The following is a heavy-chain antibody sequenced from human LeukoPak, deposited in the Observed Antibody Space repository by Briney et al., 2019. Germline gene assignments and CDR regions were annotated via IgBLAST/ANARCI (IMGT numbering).Heavy chain of an antibody. Sequence: SETLSLTCTVSGGSISSYYWSWIRQPAGKGREWIGRIYTSGSTNYHPSLKSGATMSRTTPKKQSSLKLSSVTAADTAVYYCARGGYYDSSVYRYDYWGEGTLATVSS. D-gene: IGHD3-22*01. CDR1: GGSISSYY. CDR2: IYTSGST. CDR3: ARGGYYDSSVYRYDY. V-gene: IGHV4-4*07. J-gene: IGHJ4*02.